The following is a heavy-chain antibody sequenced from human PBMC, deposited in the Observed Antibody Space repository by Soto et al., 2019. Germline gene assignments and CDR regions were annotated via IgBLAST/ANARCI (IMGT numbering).Heavy chain of an antibody. D-gene: IGHD2-8*02. CDR1: GFAFDRYW. CDR3: VRACTGAACPLDY. V-gene: IGHV3-7*01. J-gene: IGHJ4*01. Sequence: GGSLRLSCAASGFAFDRYWMTWVRQAPGKGLEWVATINDDGSETKYVGSVKGRFTISRDNAKNSLFLHMNSLRVEDTSVYHCVRACTGAACPLDYWGHETLVTVSS. CDR2: INDDGSET.